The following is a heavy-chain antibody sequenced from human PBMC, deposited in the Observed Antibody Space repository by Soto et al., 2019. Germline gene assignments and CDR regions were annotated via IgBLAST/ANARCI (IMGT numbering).Heavy chain of an antibody. CDR3: ARHRAGEARGFDP. J-gene: IGHJ5*02. CDR1: GGSISSSSYY. Sequence: QLQLQESGPGLVKPSETLSLTCTVSGGSISSSSYYWGWIRQPPGKGLEWIGSIHYSGSTYYNPYLNILGTISVATAKTQCSLRLSSVTAADPAMYYFARHRAGEARGFDPGYHGTLVTVSA. CDR2: IHYSGST. V-gene: IGHV4-39*01. D-gene: IGHD3-16*01.